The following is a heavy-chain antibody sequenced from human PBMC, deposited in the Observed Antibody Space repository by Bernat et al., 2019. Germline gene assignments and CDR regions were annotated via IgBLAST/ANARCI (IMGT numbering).Heavy chain of an antibody. Sequence: QVQLVESGGGVVQPGRSLRLSCAASGFTFSSYGMHWVRQAPGKGLEWVAVIWYDGSNKYYADSVKGRFTISRDNSKNTLYLQMNSLRAEDTAVYYCAGSSIVGVTIPDYWGQGTLVTVSS. V-gene: IGHV3-33*01. CDR1: GFTFSSYG. CDR2: IWYDGSNK. D-gene: IGHD3-22*01. CDR3: AGSSIVGVTIPDY. J-gene: IGHJ4*02.